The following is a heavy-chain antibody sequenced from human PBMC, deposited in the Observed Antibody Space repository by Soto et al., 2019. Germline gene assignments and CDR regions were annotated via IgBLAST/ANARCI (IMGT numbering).Heavy chain of an antibody. J-gene: IGHJ4*02. CDR3: AREDSSRWVIDF. V-gene: IGHV4-4*02. Sequence: QVQLQESGPGLVKPSGTLSLTCAGSSGSISSSNWWSWVRQPPGKGLEWIGEIYHSGSTNYNRSLISRVTMSVDKSKNRFSLNLSSVTAAYTAVYYCAREDSSRWVIDFWGQVTLVTVSS. D-gene: IGHD6-13*01. CDR1: SGSISSSNW. CDR2: IYHSGST.